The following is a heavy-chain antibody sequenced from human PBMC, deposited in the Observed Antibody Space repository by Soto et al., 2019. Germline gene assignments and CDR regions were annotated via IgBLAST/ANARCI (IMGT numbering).Heavy chain of an antibody. Sequence: QVQLQESGPGLVKPSETLSLTCTVSGGSVSSGSYYWSWIRQPPGKGLEWIGYIYYSGSTNYNPSLKSRVTISVDTSKNQFSLKLSSVTAADTAVYYCARDRVVAGIDYWGQGTLVNVSS. V-gene: IGHV4-61*01. J-gene: IGHJ4*02. D-gene: IGHD2-15*01. CDR1: GGSVSSGSYY. CDR2: IYYSGST. CDR3: ARDRVVAGIDY.